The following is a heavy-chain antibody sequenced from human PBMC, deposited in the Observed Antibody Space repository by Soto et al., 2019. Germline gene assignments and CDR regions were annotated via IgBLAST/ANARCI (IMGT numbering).Heavy chain of an antibody. Sequence: GGSLRLSCAASGFTFSSYWMSWVRQAPGKGLEWVANIKQDGSEKYYVDSVKGRFTISRDNAKNSLYLQMNSLRAEDTAVYYCARLSIAVTTNWFDPWGQGTLVTVFS. CDR1: GFTFSSYW. J-gene: IGHJ5*02. CDR3: ARLSIAVTTNWFDP. D-gene: IGHD6-19*01. CDR2: IKQDGSEK. V-gene: IGHV3-7*05.